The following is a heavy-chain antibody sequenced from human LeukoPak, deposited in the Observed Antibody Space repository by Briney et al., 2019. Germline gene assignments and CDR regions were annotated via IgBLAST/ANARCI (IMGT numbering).Heavy chain of an antibody. V-gene: IGHV4-38-2*01. CDR3: ARVERGSGSFYYYYYMDV. CDR1: GYSISSGYY. CDR2: IYHSGST. Sequence: SETLSLTCAVSGYSISSGYYWGWIRQPPGKGLEWIGSIYHSGSTYYNPSLKSRVTISVDTSKNQFSLKLSSVTAADTAVYYCARVERGSGSFYYYYYMDVWGKGTTVTVSS. D-gene: IGHD3-10*01. J-gene: IGHJ6*03.